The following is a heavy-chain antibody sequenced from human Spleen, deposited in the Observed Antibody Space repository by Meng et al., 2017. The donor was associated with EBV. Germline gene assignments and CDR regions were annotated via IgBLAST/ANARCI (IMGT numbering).Heavy chain of an antibody. CDR1: GGTFRSDA. CDR2: LIPMVGAP. J-gene: IGHJ4*02. CDR3: ASESGRGFTPDY. Sequence: QVQLLQFGAEGKKPWSSVKVSWRTAGGTFRSDAVSWVRQAPGQGLEWMGGLIPMVGAPHYAQKFQGRVTIIADESTSTHSMELNSLRSEDTAMYYCASESGRGFTPDYWGQGTLVTVSS. V-gene: IGHV1-69*01. D-gene: IGHD3-10*01.